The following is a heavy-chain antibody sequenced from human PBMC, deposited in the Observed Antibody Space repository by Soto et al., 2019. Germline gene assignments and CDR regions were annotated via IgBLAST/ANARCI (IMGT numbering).Heavy chain of an antibody. CDR1: GGSVSSGSYY. V-gene: IGHV4-61*01. D-gene: IGHD4-17*01. Sequence: SETLSLTCTVSGGSVSSGSYYWSWIRQPPGKGLEWIGNIYYSGSSNYNPSLKSRVTISVDTSKNQFSLKLSSVTAADTAVYYCARYPADYGDEYFDHWGQGTLVTVSS. CDR3: ARYPADYGDEYFDH. J-gene: IGHJ1*01. CDR2: IYYSGSS.